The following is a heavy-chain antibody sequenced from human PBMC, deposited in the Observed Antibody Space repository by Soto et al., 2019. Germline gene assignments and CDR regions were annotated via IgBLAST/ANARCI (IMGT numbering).Heavy chain of an antibody. CDR2: ISAYNGNT. J-gene: IGHJ3*02. Sequence: RASVKVSCKASGYTFTSYGISWVRQAPGQGLEWMGWISAYNGNTNYAQKLQGRVTMTTDTSTSTAYMELRSLRSDDTAVYYCAREGSGNYYGSGSYAFDIWGQGTMVTVSS. D-gene: IGHD3-10*01. V-gene: IGHV1-18*01. CDR3: AREGSGNYYGSGSYAFDI. CDR1: GYTFTSYG.